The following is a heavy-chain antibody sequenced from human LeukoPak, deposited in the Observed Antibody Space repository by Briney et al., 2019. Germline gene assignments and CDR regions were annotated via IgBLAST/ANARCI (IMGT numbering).Heavy chain of an antibody. CDR3: ARDDIVATMTFDY. V-gene: IGHV3-21*01. D-gene: IGHD5-12*01. CDR1: GFNFSSST. J-gene: IGHJ4*02. CDR2: ISSSSSHI. Sequence: PGGSLRLSCAASGFNFSSSTMNWVRQAPGKGLEWVSSISSSSSHIYYADSVKGRFTISRDNAKNSLYLQMNSLRAEDTAVYYCARDDIVATMTFDYWGQGTLVTVSS.